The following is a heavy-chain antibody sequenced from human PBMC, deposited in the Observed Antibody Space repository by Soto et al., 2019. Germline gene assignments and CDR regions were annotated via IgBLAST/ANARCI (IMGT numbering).Heavy chain of an antibody. CDR3: ALIAAAGANYWYFDL. Sequence: EVQLVESGGGLVQPGGSLRLSCAASGFTFSRYWMHWVRQAPGKGLVWVSRINNEGSSTNHADSVKGRFTISRDNAKNTLYLQMNSLRAEDTAVYYCALIAAAGANYWYFDLWGRGTLVTVSS. J-gene: IGHJ2*01. CDR1: GFTFSRYW. D-gene: IGHD6-13*01. CDR2: INNEGSST. V-gene: IGHV3-74*01.